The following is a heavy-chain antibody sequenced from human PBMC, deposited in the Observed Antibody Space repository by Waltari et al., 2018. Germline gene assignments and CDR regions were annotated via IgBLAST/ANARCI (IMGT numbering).Heavy chain of an antibody. J-gene: IGHJ4*02. V-gene: IGHV3-30-3*01. CDR1: GFTFSSYA. Sequence: QVQLVESGGGVVQPGRSLRLSCAASGFTFSSYAMHWVRQAPGKGLGGVEVISNNGSNKYKADYVKWRFTISRDNSKNTLYLQMNSLRAEDTAVYYCARGHIGSGSYDYFDYWGQGTLVTVSS. CDR2: ISNNGSNK. CDR3: ARGHIGSGSYDYFDY. D-gene: IGHD3-3*01.